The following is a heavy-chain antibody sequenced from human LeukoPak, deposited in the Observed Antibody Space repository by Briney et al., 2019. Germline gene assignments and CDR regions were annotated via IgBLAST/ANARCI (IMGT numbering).Heavy chain of an antibody. CDR1: GGTFSSYA. V-gene: IGHV1-18*01. CDR2: ISAYNGNT. Sequence: ATVKFSCKASGGTFSSYAISWVRQAPGQGLEWIGWISAYNGNTNYAQKLQGRVTMTTDTSTSTAYMELRSLRSDGTAVYYCARVDYSSSSSDYWGQGTLVTVSS. CDR3: ARVDYSSSSSDY. J-gene: IGHJ4*01. D-gene: IGHD6-13*01.